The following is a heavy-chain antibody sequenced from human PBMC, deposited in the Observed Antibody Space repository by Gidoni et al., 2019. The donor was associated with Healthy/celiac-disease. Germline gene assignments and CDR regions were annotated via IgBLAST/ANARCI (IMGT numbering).Heavy chain of an antibody. J-gene: IGHJ4*02. CDR1: GFTLRRYA. D-gene: IGHD6-19*01. CDR3: AIHRPGIAVAGPFDY. V-gene: IGHV3-23*01. CDR2: ISGSGGST. Sequence: EVQRLGAGGGLVQPGGSLGLSFADSGFTLRRYAMSWVRLAPGKGLEWVSAISGSGGSTYSADSVKGRFTISRDNSKNTLYLQMNSLRAEDTAVYYCAIHRPGIAVAGPFDYWGQGTLVTVSS.